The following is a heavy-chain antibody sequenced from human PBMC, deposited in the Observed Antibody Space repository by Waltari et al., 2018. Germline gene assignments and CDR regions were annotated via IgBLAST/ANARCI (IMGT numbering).Heavy chain of an antibody. J-gene: IGHJ4*02. CDR1: GGSISSYY. D-gene: IGHD4-17*01. Sequence: QVQLQESGPGLVKPSETLSLTCTVSGGSISSYYWSWIRQPPGKGLEWIGYIYYSGSTNYNPSLKSRVTISVDTSKNQFSLKLSSVTAADTAVYYCARGDYGSDYWGQGTLVTVSS. V-gene: IGHV4-59*01. CDR3: ARGDYGSDY. CDR2: IYYSGST.